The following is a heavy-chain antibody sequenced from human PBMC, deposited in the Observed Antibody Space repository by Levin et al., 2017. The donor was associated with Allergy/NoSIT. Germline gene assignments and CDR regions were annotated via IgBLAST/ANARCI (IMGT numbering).Heavy chain of an antibody. V-gene: IGHV4-39*01. D-gene: IGHD2-15*01. CDR2: IYYSGST. CDR1: GGSISSSSYY. J-gene: IGHJ3*02. CDR3: ARSSALVVVVVAATISDAFDS. Sequence: SETLSLTCTVSGGSISSSSYYWGWIRQPPGKGLEWIGSIYYSGSTYYNPSLKSRVTISVDTSKNQFSLKLSSVTAADTAVYYCARSSALVVVVVAATISDAFDSWGQGTMVTVSS.